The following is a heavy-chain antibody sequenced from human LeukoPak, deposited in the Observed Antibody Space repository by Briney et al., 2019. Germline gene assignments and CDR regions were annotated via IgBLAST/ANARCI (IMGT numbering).Heavy chain of an antibody. CDR2: INQGGSEK. Sequence: GGSLRLSCAASGFTVSTIYMTWVRQAPGKGLEWLANINQGGSEKYYVDSVKDRFTISRDNSKNTLYLQMGSLRAEDTAVYYCARVNRYSGYDFDQWGQGTLVTVSS. V-gene: IGHV3-7*01. D-gene: IGHD5-12*01. CDR3: ARVNRYSGYDFDQ. CDR1: GFTVSTIY. J-gene: IGHJ5*02.